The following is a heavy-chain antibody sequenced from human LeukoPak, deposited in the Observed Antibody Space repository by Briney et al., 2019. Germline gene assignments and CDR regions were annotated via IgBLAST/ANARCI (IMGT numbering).Heavy chain of an antibody. J-gene: IGHJ4*02. CDR3: ARLTVGATHFDY. D-gene: IGHD1-26*01. V-gene: IGHV1-3*01. Sequence: ASVKVSCKASGYTFTSYAMHWVRQAPGQRLEWMGWINAGNGNTKYSQKFQGRVTITADESTSTAYMELSSLRSEDTAVYYCARLTVGATHFDYWGQGTLVTVSS. CDR1: GYTFTSYA. CDR2: INAGNGNT.